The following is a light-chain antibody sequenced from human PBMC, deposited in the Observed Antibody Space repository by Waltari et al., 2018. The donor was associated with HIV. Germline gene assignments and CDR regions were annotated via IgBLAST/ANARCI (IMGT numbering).Light chain of an antibody. CDR2: EVS. J-gene: IGLJ2*01. CDR3: CAYAGSTTYVI. Sequence: QSALTQPASVSGSPGQSITISCTGTSRDVGGYHLVSWYQQHPGKAPKLMIYEVSKRPSGVSNRFSGSKSGNTASLTISGLQAEDEADYYCCAYAGSTTYVIFGGGTKLTVL. V-gene: IGLV2-23*02. CDR1: SRDVGGYHL.